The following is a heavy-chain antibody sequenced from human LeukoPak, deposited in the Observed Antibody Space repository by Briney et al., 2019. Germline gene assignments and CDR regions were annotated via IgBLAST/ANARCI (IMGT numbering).Heavy chain of an antibody. J-gene: IGHJ6*02. V-gene: IGHV3-30-3*01. CDR1: GFTFSSYA. CDR3: ARTYSSSSGGLYFYYYGLDV. CDR2: ISCGGSNK. D-gene: IGHD6-13*01. Sequence: GGPLRFSCAASGFTFSSYAMHGVRQAPGKGLEGGAVISCGGSNKYYADSVKGRFTISRDTSKNTLYLEMNSLRPEDTAMYYCARTYSSSSGGLYFYYYGLDVWGQGTTVAVSS.